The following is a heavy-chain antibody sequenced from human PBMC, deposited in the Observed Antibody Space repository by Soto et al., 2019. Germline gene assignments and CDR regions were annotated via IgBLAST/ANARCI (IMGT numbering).Heavy chain of an antibody. Sequence: GGSLRLSCAASGFTFSIYATGWVRQAPGKGLEWVSVISGSGGNIHYADSVKGRFTISRDNSKNTLYLQMNSLRVEDTAVYNCATQDFRGTTGTTWGQGTLVTVSS. J-gene: IGHJ4*02. CDR1: GFTFSIYA. V-gene: IGHV3-23*01. D-gene: IGHD1-1*01. CDR2: ISGSGGNI. CDR3: ATQDFRGTTGTT.